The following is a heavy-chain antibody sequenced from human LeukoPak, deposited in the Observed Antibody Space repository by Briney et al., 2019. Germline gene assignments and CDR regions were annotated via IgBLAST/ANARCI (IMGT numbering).Heavy chain of an antibody. CDR2: IYYNGYT. V-gene: IGHV4-39*01. D-gene: IGHD6-19*01. Sequence: SETLSLTCTVSGDSISSSIYYWGWIRQPPGKGLEWIGCIYYNGYTYYTSSLKSRVTIFVDTSKNQFSLKLISVTAADTAVYYCARRRSSGSVLSWGQGTLVTVSS. CDR3: ARRRSSGSVLS. J-gene: IGHJ4*02. CDR1: GDSISSSIYY.